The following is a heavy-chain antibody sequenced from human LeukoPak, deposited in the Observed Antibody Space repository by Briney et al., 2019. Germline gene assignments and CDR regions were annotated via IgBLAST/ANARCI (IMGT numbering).Heavy chain of an antibody. V-gene: IGHV4-31*03. Sequence: PSQTLSLTCTVSGGSIGSGGYYWSWIRQHPGNGLEWIGYIYYSGSTYYNPSLKSRVTISVDTSNNQFSLKLSSVTAADTAVYYCARGSSGWYPYNWFDPWGQGTLVTVSS. CDR3: ARGSSGWYPYNWFDP. CDR1: GGSIGSGGYY. J-gene: IGHJ5*02. D-gene: IGHD6-19*01. CDR2: IYYSGST.